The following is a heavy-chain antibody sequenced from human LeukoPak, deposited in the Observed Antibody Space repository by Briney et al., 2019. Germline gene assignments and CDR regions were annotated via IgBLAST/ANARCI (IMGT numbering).Heavy chain of an antibody. D-gene: IGHD6-19*01. J-gene: IGHJ6*02. V-gene: IGHV1-2*02. Sequence: SSVTVSYMASGYTFTDYHLHCVRQAPGHGLQGMEWINPNSGGTNYAQKFQGRVTMTRDTSISTAYMELSRLRSDDTAVYYCARVIAVAGTKYYGMDVWGQGTTVTVSS. CDR3: ARVIAVAGTKYYGMDV. CDR2: INPNSGGT. CDR1: GYTFTDYH.